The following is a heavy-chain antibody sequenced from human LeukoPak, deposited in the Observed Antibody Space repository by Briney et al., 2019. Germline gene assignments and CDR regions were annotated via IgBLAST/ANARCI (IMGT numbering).Heavy chain of an antibody. V-gene: IGHV3-48*01. D-gene: IGHD5-24*01. CDR2: ISSSSSTI. J-gene: IGHJ3*02. CDR3: ARVIRAGLQLQDAFDI. Sequence: PGGSLRLSCAASGFTFSSYSMIWVRQSPGKGLEWVSYISSSSSTIYYADSVKGRFTISRHNAKNSLYLQMNSLRAEDTAVYYCARVIRAGLQLQDAFDIWGQGTMVTVS. CDR1: GFTFSSYS.